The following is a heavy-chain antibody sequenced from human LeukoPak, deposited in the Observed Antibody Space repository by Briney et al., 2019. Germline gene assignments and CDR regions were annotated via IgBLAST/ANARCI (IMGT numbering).Heavy chain of an antibody. D-gene: IGHD1-26*01. Sequence: GGSLRLSCAASGFTFSSYSMNWVRQAPGKGLEWVSSISSSSYIYYADSVKGRFTISRDSAKNSLYLQMNSLRAEDTAVYYCASLGATTLFGSYWGQGTLVTVSS. CDR2: ISSSSYI. V-gene: IGHV3-21*01. CDR1: GFTFSSYS. J-gene: IGHJ4*02. CDR3: ASLGATTLFGSY.